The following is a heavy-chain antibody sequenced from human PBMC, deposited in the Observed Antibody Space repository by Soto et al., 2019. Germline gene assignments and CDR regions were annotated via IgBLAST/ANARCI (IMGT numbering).Heavy chain of an antibody. V-gene: IGHV4-34*01. CDR1: GGSFSGYY. CDR2: INHSGST. J-gene: IGHJ3*02. Sequence: SETLSLTCAVYGGSFSGYYWSWIRQPPGKGLEWIGEINHSGSTNYNPTLKSRVTISVDTSKNQFSLKLSSVTAADTAVYYCARPQEVAATPFAFDIWGQGTMVTVSS. CDR3: ARPQEVAATPFAFDI. D-gene: IGHD2-15*01.